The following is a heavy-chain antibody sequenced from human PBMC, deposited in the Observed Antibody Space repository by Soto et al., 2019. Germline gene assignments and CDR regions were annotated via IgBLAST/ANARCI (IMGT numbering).Heavy chain of an antibody. CDR2: IYPGDSDT. CDR1: GYSFTSYW. CDR3: ARLEKTTYYDFWSSYPIKAFDI. V-gene: IGHV5-51*01. Sequence: GESLKISCKGSGYSFTSYWIGWVRQMPGKGLEWMGIIYPGDSDTRYSPSFQGQVTISATKSIGTAYLQWSRLKASDTAMYYCARLEKTTYYDFWSSYPIKAFDIWGQGTMVTVSS. J-gene: IGHJ3*02. D-gene: IGHD3-3*01.